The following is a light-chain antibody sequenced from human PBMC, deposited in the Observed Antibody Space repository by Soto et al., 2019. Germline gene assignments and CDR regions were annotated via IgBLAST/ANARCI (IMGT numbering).Light chain of an antibody. J-gene: IGKJ1*01. V-gene: IGKV1-5*01. Sequence: DIQMTQSTSTLSASLGARVTITCRASQSISSWLAWYQQKPGKAPKLLIYDASSLESGVPSRFSGSESGTEFTLTISSPQPDEFATYYCQQYNSYPWRFGKVISVEIK. CDR2: DAS. CDR3: QQYNSYPWR. CDR1: QSISSW.